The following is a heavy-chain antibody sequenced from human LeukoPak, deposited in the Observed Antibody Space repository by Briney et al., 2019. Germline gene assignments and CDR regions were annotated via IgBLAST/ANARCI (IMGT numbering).Heavy chain of an antibody. CDR2: ISSGGNT. V-gene: IGHV3-23*01. Sequence: PGGSLRLSCAASGFTFSNYAMSWGRQAPGKGLEWVSVISSGGNTYFADSVKGRFTISRDNSENTLYLQMSSLRAEDSAVYYCAKGGYSYGYFDYWGQGILVTVSS. CDR3: AKGGYSYGYFDY. J-gene: IGHJ4*02. D-gene: IGHD5-18*01. CDR1: GFTFSNYA.